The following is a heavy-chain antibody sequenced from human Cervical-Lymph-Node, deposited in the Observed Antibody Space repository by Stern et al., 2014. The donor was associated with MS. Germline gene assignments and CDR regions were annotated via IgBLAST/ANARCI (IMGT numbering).Heavy chain of an antibody. V-gene: IGHV3-74*02. CDR3: ARGVGDY. CDR2: INRDGSGT. CDR1: GFNFSDYW. Sequence: ELQLVESGGGLVQPGGSLRLSCAASGFNFSDYWMHWVRQFPEQGLCGVSQINRDGSGTSYAESVKGRFSISRDNTKNMLYLRMTSLRAEDTAVYYCARGVGDYWGQGARVTVSS. D-gene: IGHD3-16*01. J-gene: IGHJ4*02.